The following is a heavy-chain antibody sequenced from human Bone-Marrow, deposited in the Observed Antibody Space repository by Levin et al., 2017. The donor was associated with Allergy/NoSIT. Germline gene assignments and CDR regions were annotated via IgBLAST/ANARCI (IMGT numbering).Heavy chain of an antibody. V-gene: IGHV1-8*01. CDR1: GYTFTSYD. J-gene: IGHJ5*02. Sequence: ASVKVSCKASGYTFTSYDINWVRQATGQGLEWMGWMNPNSGNTGYAQKFQGRVTMTRNTSISTAYMELSSLRSEDTAVYYCAGGRTGLRFLGWLSLQNWFDPWGQGTLVTVSS. CDR2: MNPNSGNT. D-gene: IGHD3-3*01. CDR3: AGGRTGLRFLGWLSLQNWFDP.